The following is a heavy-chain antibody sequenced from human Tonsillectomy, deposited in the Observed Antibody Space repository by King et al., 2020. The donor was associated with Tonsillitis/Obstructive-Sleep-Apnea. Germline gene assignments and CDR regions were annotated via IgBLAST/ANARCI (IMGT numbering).Heavy chain of an antibody. CDR1: GDSVSSNSAA. CDR3: ARGRDIVVVPALDY. V-gene: IGHV6-1*01. CDR2: TYYRSKWYN. Sequence: VQLQQSGPGLVKPSQTLSLPCAISGDSVSSNSAAWNWLRQSPSRGLEWLGRTYYRSKWYNDYAVSVKSRITINPDTSKNQFSLQLNSVTPEDTAVYYCARGRDIVVVPALDYWGQGTLVTVSS. D-gene: IGHD2-2*01. J-gene: IGHJ4*02.